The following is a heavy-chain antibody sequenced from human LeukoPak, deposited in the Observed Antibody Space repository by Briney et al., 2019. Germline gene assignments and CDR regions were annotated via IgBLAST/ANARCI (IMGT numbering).Heavy chain of an antibody. D-gene: IGHD6-19*01. V-gene: IGHV4-34*01. J-gene: IGHJ5*02. CDR3: ARDPGIAVAGNWFDP. Sequence: SETLSLTCAVYGGSFSGYYWSWIRQPPGKGLEWIGEINHSGSTNYNPSLKSRVTISVDTSKNQFSLKLSSVTAADTAVYYCARDPGIAVAGNWFDPWGQGTLVTVSS. CDR2: INHSGST. CDR1: GGSFSGYY.